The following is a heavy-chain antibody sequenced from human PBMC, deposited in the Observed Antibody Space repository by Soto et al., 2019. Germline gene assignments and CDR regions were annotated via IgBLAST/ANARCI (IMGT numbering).Heavy chain of an antibody. V-gene: IGHV3-73*01. J-gene: IGHJ3*01. CDR1: GFTFSVSA. D-gene: IGHD2-21*02. CDR2: VRSKGNNHAT. Sequence: EVQLVESGGGLVQPGESLKLSCAASGFTFSVSAMHWVRQASGKGLEWVGRVRSKGNNHATAYAESVRGRFTISRDDSKNTAYLQMNSLTTEDTAVYYCTRQDPVTAVENDALDFWGQGTMVTVSS. CDR3: TRQDPVTAVENDALDF.